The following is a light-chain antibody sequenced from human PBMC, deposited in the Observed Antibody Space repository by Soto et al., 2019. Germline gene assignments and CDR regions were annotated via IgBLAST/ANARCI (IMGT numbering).Light chain of an antibody. CDR2: AAS. V-gene: IGKV3-11*01. CDR3: QQRNNWPPGIT. J-gene: IGKJ5*01. Sequence: DIVMTQSPDSLAVSLGERATINCKSSQSVLHSPNDKVYLAWYRQKPGQAPRLLIYAASNRATGIPARFSGSGSGTDFTLTISSLEPEDFAVYYCQQRNNWPPGITFGQGTRLEIK. CDR1: QSVLHSPNDKVY.